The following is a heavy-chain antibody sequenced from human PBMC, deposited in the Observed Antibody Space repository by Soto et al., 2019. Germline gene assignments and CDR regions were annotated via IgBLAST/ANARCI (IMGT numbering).Heavy chain of an antibody. CDR1: GFTFSSYA. CDR3: ARGHHPSTAAAGMDY. CDR2: ISYDGSNK. V-gene: IGHV3-30-3*01. Sequence: PGGSLRLSCAASGFTFSSYAMHWVRQAPGKGLEWVAVISYDGSNKYYADSVKGRFTISRDNSKNTLYLQMNSLRAEDTAVYYCARGHHPSTAAAGMDYWGQGTLVTVSS. J-gene: IGHJ4*02. D-gene: IGHD6-13*01.